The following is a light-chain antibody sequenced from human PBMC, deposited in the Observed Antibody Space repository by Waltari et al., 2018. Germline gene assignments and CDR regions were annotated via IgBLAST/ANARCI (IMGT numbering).Light chain of an antibody. V-gene: IGLV2-23*01. CDR3: CSYAASTISWV. CDR2: EHT. CDR1: SSDVGSYNL. Sequence: QSALTQPASVSESPGQSITISCTGTSSDVGSYNLVPWYHQHPGKAPKLIIYEHTTRPSGVSNRFSGSKSGNTASLTISGLQAEDEADYYCCSYAASTISWVFGGGTKLTVL. J-gene: IGLJ3*02.